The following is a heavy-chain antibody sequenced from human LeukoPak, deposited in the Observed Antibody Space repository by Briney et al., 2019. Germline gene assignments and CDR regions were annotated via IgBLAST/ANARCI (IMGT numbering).Heavy chain of an antibody. CDR3: ARHVKSIPSRAVVPAAMAYMDV. D-gene: IGHD2-2*01. CDR2: INHSGST. V-gene: IGHV4-34*01. J-gene: IGHJ6*03. Sequence: PSETLSLTCAVYGGSFRGYYWSWIRQPPGKGLEWIGEINHSGSTNYNPSLKSRVTISVDTSKNQFSLKLSSVTAADTAVYYCARHVKSIPSRAVVPAAMAYMDVWGKGTTVTVSS. CDR1: GGSFRGYY.